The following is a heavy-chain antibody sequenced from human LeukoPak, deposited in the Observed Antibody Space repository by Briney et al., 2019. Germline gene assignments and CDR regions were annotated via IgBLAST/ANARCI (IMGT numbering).Heavy chain of an antibody. D-gene: IGHD6-13*01. V-gene: IGHV3-74*01. CDR3: AREQQLVLDTFDP. J-gene: IGHJ5*02. CDR1: GFTFSSYW. Sequence: GGSLRLSCAASGFTFSSYWMHWVRQAPGKGLVWVSRINSDGSSTSYADSAKGRFTISRDNAKNTLYLQMNSLRAEDTAVYYCAREQQLVLDTFDPWGQGTLVTVSS. CDR2: INSDGSST.